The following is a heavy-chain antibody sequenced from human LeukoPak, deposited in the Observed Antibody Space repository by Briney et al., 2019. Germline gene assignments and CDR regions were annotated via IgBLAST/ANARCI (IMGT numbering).Heavy chain of an antibody. CDR3: AREGIAAAGSAYGMDV. V-gene: IGHV5-51*01. J-gene: IGHJ6*02. CDR2: IYPGDSDT. Sequence: GESLKISCKGSGYSFTSYWIGWVRQMPGKGLEWMGIIYPGDSDTRYSPSFQGQVTISADKSISTAYLQWSSLKASDTAVYYCAREGIAAAGSAYGMDVWGQGTTVTVSS. CDR1: GYSFTSYW. D-gene: IGHD6-13*01.